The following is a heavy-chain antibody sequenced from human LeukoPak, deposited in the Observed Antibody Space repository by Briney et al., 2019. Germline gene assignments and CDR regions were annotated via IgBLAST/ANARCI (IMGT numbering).Heavy chain of an antibody. Sequence: ASVKVSCKASGYTFTGYYMHWVRQAPGQGLEWMGWINPNSGGTNYAQKFQGRVTMTRDTSISTAYMELSRLRSDDTAVYYCARIDVGSGSYYRFLGTGGDAFDIWGQGTMVTVSS. D-gene: IGHD1-26*01. V-gene: IGHV1-2*02. CDR3: ARIDVGSGSYYRFLGTGGDAFDI. CDR2: INPNSGGT. CDR1: GYTFTGYY. J-gene: IGHJ3*02.